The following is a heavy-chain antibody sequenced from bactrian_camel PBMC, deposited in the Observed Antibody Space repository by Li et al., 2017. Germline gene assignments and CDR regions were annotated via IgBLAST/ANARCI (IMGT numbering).Heavy chain of an antibody. CDR3: AADPARRTGIQALDWQRYEY. Sequence: HVQLVESGGGSVQAGGSLRLSCEASRPQPQDTASLYTFDSACMGWFRQAPGKEPEGVAAQRDAATYYADSVKGRFTISQDNAKNTVFLQMNSLRPEDTAMYYCAADPARRTGIQALDWQRYEYWGQGTQVTVS. J-gene: IGHJ4*01. CDR1: RPQPQDTASLYTFDSAC. CDR2: QRDAAT. D-gene: IGHD3*01. V-gene: IGHV3-3*01.